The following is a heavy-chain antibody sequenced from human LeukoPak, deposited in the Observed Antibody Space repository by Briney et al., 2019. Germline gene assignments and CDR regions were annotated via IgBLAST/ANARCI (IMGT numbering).Heavy chain of an antibody. CDR1: GGSISSGDYY. CDR2: INHSGST. V-gene: IGHV4-39*07. D-gene: IGHD2-15*01. Sequence: PSETLSLTCTVSGGSISSGDYYWSWIRQPPGKGLEWIGEINHSGSTNYNPSLKSRVTISVDTSKNQFSLKLSSVTAADTAVYYCARAAPRRLDYWGQGTLVTVSS. CDR3: ARAAPRRLDY. J-gene: IGHJ4*02.